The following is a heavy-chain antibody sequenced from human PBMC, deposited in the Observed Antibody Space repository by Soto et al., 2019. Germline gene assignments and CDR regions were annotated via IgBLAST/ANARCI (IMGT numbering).Heavy chain of an antibody. CDR2: ISGYNVDT. D-gene: IGHD2-8*01. V-gene: IGHV1-18*01. CDR1: GYTFSRYG. Sequence: QGQLVQSGPEAKKPGASVKVSCKASGYTFSRYGISWVRPAPGQGLEWMGWISGYNVDTKYAQKVQGRVTMTIDTSTYTAYMELRSLTSDDTAIYYCAKNGQPPYYYYGMDVWGQGTTVTVYS. CDR3: AKNGQPPYYYYGMDV. J-gene: IGHJ6*02.